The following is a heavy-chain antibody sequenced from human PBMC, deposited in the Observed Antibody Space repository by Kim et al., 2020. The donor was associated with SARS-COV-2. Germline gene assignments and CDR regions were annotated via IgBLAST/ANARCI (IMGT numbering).Heavy chain of an antibody. CDR3: VREAGGSSPLDL. CDR1: GYTFTDYY. Sequence: ASVKVSCMASGYTFTDYYIHWVRQAPGQGLEWMGWIHTKNGDTKSAQKFQGRVTMTRDTTTSTAYLDLTRLTSEDTAVYYCVREAGGSSPLDLWGQGTLVTVSS. V-gene: IGHV1-2*02. D-gene: IGHD3-10*01. CDR2: IHTKNGDT. J-gene: IGHJ5*02.